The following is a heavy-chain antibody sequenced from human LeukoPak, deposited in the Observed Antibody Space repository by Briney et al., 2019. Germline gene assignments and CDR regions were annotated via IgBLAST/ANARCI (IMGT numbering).Heavy chain of an antibody. CDR1: GYSFTSYW. V-gene: IGHV5-51*01. CDR2: INPIDSDT. Sequence: GESLKISCKGSGYSFTSYWIGWVRQMPGRGLEWMGVINPIDSDTRYSPSLQGQVTISADKSIGTAYMQWSRMKASDTAMYYCLTYRYGYPDHWGQGTLVTVSS. CDR3: LTYRYGYPDH. D-gene: IGHD5-24*01. J-gene: IGHJ5*02.